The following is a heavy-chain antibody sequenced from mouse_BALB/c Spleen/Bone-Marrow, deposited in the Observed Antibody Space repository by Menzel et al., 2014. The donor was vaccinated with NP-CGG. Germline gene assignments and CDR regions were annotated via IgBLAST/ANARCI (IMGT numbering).Heavy chain of an antibody. D-gene: IGHD1-1*01. CDR1: GFNIKDTY. Sequence: VQLQQSGAELVKPGASVKLSCTASGFNIKDTYMHWVKQRPEQGLEWIGRIDPANGNTKYDPKFQGRATITADTSSNTGYLQLSSLTSEDTAVYYCARYYYGSSYFDYWGQGTTLTVSS. CDR3: ARYYYGSSYFDY. V-gene: IGHV14-3*02. CDR2: IDPANGNT. J-gene: IGHJ2*01.